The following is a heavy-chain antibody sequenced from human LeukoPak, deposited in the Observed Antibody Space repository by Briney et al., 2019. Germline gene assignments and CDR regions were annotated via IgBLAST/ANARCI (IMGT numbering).Heavy chain of an antibody. V-gene: IGHV1-8*01. CDR3: ATELRWKGH. CDR1: GYTFTNYD. J-gene: IGHJ1*01. D-gene: IGHD4-23*01. Sequence: GSVKVSRKASGYTFTNYDINWVRQATGQGLEGRGNMKPNSGNTGHAQKFQGRVTLTRHSSRRTAYTELSSVTSEDTAVYYCATELRWKGHSGQSTLVTASS. CDR2: MKPNSGNT.